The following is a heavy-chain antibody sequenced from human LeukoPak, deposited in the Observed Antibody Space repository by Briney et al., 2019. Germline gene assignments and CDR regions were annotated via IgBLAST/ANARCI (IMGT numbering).Heavy chain of an antibody. CDR3: AREGSSYAPSDPCYFDY. Sequence: GGSLRLSCAASGFTLSIFDMIWVRQAPGKGLEWRSYICRSGYTMDYTDSAKRRFTISRDNAKNSLSLQMNSLKVEDTAVYLCAREGSSYAPSDPCYFDYWAQGNLVTISS. J-gene: IGHJ4*02. D-gene: IGHD3-10*01. CDR1: GFTLSIFD. CDR2: ICRSGYTM. V-gene: IGHV3-48*03.